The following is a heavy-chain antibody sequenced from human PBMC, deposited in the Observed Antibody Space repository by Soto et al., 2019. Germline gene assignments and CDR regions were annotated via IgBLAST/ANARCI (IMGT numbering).Heavy chain of an antibody. CDR2: FDPEDGET. CDR3: TTGQRPLRFLEWLSRYYFDF. Sequence: ASGKVSCQVSGYTLTELSIHWVRQAPGKGLEWMGGFDPEDGETIYAQKFQGRVTMTEDTSTDTAYMELSSLRSEDTAVYYCTTGQRPLRFLEWLSRYYFDFWGQGTLVTVS. CDR1: GYTLTELS. J-gene: IGHJ4*02. D-gene: IGHD3-3*01. V-gene: IGHV1-24*01.